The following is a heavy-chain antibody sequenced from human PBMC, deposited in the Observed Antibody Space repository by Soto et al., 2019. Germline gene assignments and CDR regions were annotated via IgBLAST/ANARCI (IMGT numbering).Heavy chain of an antibody. CDR2: ISSTSGTI. Sequence: GALRLSCAASGFRFGSYSMNWVRQAPGQGLEWLSYISSTSGTIYYADSVKGRFTISRDNAKNSLYLQMSSLRDDDTAVYYCAQVGGSYSTAIDYWGQGTLVTVSS. J-gene: IGHJ4*02. V-gene: IGHV3-48*02. CDR3: AQVGGSYSTAIDY. CDR1: GFRFGSYS. D-gene: IGHD1-26*01.